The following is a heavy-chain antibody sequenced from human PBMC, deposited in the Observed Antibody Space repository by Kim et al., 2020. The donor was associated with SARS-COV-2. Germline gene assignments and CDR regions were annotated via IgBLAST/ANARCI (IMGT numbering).Heavy chain of an antibody. J-gene: IGHJ4*02. V-gene: IGHV3-7*04. CDR2: TEK. CDR3: TRGRGLDY. Sequence: TEKYYVDSVKGRFSISRDNDKNSLNLQMNSLRGEDTAVYYCTRGRGLDYWGQGTLVTVSS.